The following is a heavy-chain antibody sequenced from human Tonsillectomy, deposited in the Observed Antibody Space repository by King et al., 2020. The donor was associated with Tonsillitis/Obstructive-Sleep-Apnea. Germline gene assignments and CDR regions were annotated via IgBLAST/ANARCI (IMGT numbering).Heavy chain of an antibody. CDR3: AKGVGATGVRGYFDY. Sequence: VQLLESGGGLVQPGGSLRLSCAAAGFTFSSYAMNWVRQAPGKGLEWGSTISGSGDGTYYADSLKSRFRISRDTSTNPLYLQMNGLRAEVTAVYYCAKGVGATGVRGYFDYWGQGALVTVSS. CDR2: ISGSGDGT. D-gene: IGHD1-26*01. V-gene: IGHV3-23*01. CDR1: GFTFSSYA. J-gene: IGHJ4*02.